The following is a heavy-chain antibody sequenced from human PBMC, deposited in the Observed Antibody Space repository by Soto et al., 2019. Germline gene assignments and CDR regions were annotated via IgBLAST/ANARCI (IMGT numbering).Heavy chain of an antibody. D-gene: IGHD3-22*01. CDR2: INPNSGGT. V-gene: IGHV1-2*02. CDR3: AREGPAVVVSY. CDR1: GGTFSSYA. J-gene: IGHJ4*02. Sequence: GASVKVSCKASGGTFSSYAISWVRQAPGQGLEWMGWINPNSGGTNYAQKFQGRVTMTRDTSISTAYMELSRLRSDDTAVYYCAREGPAVVVSYWGQGTLVTVSS.